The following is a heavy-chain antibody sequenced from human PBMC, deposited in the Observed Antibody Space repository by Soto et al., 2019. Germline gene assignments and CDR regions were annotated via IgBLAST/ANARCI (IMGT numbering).Heavy chain of an antibody. CDR3: AREIMPLTNDWYFDL. D-gene: IGHD2-8*01. CDR1: GGSISGGVHS. CDR2: IFDSGST. Sequence: QVRLQESGPGLVKPSETLSLTCTVSGGSISGGVHSWSWIRQPPGKGLEWIGHIFDSGSTYYNPSLKSRLTISVDTSKNQFSLRLSSVTVADTAVYYCAREIMPLTNDWYFDLWGRGTLVTVSS. J-gene: IGHJ2*01. V-gene: IGHV4-30-4*01.